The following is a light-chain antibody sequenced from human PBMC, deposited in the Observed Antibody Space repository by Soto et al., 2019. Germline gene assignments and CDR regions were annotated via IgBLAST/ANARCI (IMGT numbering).Light chain of an antibody. CDR2: GAS. CDR1: QSVTDF. V-gene: IGKV3-11*01. J-gene: IGKJ4*01. Sequence: EIVLTQSPATLSLSPGERATLSCRASQSVTDFLAWYQQKPGQAPRLLIYGASNRATGVPARFSGSGSGTDFTLTISSLEPEDSAVYYCQQRSGWPPLTFGGGTKVAIK. CDR3: QQRSGWPPLT.